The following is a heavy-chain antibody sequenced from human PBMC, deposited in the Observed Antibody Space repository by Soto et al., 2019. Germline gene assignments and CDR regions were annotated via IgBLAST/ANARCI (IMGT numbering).Heavy chain of an antibody. V-gene: IGHV4-34*01. CDR2: INHSGST. Sequence: PSETLSLTCAAYGGSFSGYYWSWIRQPPWKGLEWIGEINHSGSTNYNPSLKSRVTISVDTSKNQFSLKLSSVTAADTAVYYCARVRPSYDFWSGYKSRPTYYYYGMDVWGQGTTVTVSS. CDR1: GGSFSGYY. J-gene: IGHJ6*02. CDR3: ARVRPSYDFWSGYKSRPTYYYYGMDV. D-gene: IGHD3-3*01.